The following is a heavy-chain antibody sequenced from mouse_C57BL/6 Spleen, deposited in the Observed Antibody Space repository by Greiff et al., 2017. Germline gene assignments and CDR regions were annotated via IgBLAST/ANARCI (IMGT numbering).Heavy chain of an antibody. Sequence: QVQLQQPGAELVKPGASVKVSCKASGYTFTSYWMHWVQQRPGQGLEWIGRIHPSDSYTNYTQKFKGKATLTVDKSSSTAYMQLSRLTAEDSAVYYCAIEGPWFAYWGQGTLVTVSA. CDR3: AIEGPWFAY. CDR1: GYTFTSYW. CDR2: IHPSDSYT. J-gene: IGHJ3*01. V-gene: IGHV1-74*01.